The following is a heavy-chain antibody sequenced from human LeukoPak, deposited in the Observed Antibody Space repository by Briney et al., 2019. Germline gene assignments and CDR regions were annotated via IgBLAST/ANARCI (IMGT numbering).Heavy chain of an antibody. Sequence: SETLSLTCTVSGGSISSSSYYWGWIRQPPGKGLEWIGSIYHSGSTYYNPSLKSRVTISVDTSKNQFSLKLSSVTAADTAVYYCARDRGSALGAYFDYWGQGTLVTVSS. J-gene: IGHJ4*02. V-gene: IGHV4-39*07. CDR3: ARDRGSALGAYFDY. D-gene: IGHD2-15*01. CDR2: IYHSGST. CDR1: GGSISSSSYY.